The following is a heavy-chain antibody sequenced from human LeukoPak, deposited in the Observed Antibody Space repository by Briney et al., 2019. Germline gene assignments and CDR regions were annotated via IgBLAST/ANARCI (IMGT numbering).Heavy chain of an antibody. V-gene: IGHV3-21*01. CDR3: ARRWLQSWAFDI. J-gene: IGHJ3*02. Sequence: PGGSLRLSCAASGFTFSSYSMKWVRQAPGKGLEWVSSITTSSSYIYYADSVKGRFTISRDNAKQLLYLHMNSLRAEDTAVYYCARRWLQSWAFDIWGQGTMVTVSS. CDR2: ITTSSSYI. D-gene: IGHD5-24*01. CDR1: GFTFSSYS.